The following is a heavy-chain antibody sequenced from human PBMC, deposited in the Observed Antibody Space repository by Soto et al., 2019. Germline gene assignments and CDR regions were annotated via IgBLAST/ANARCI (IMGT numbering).Heavy chain of an antibody. V-gene: IGHV4-31*03. CDR3: ARFDYSKTPDY. D-gene: IGHD4-4*01. Sequence: TSETLSLTCTVSGGSISSGGYYWSGIRQHPGKGLEWIGYIYYSGSTYYNPSLKSRVTISVDTSKNQFSLKLSSVTAADTAVYYCARFDYSKTPDYWGQGTLVTVSS. CDR2: IYYSGST. CDR1: GGSISSGGYY. J-gene: IGHJ4*02.